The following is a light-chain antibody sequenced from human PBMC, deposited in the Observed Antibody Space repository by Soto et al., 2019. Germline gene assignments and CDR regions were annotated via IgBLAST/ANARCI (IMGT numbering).Light chain of an antibody. J-gene: IGKJ1*01. Sequence: DIQMTQFPSTLSASVGDTVTITCRASLSGSTWLAWYQQIPGGAPKLLIYKASILESGVPSRFSGSGSGTEFTLTISSLQPDDFATYYCQQYNSYSPRTFGQGTKVDIK. CDR3: QQYNSYSPRT. CDR2: KAS. V-gene: IGKV1-5*03. CDR1: LSGSTW.